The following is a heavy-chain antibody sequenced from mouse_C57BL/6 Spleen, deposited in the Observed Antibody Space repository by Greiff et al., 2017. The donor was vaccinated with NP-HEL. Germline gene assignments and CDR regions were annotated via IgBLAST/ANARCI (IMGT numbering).Heavy chain of an antibody. D-gene: IGHD1-3*01. CDR3: TRDKDYFDY. CDR1: GFTFTSYA. J-gene: IGHJ2*01. V-gene: IGHV5-9-1*02. Sequence: EVKLVESGEGLVKPGGSLKLSCAASGFTFTSYAMSWVRQTPEKRLEWVAYISSGGDNIYYADTVKGRFTFSRDNARNTLYLQMSSLKSEDTAMYYCTRDKDYFDYWGQGTTLTVSS. CDR2: ISSGGDNI.